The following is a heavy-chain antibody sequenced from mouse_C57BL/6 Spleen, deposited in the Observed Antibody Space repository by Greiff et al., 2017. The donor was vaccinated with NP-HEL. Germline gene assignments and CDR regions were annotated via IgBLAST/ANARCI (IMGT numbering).Heavy chain of an antibody. Sequence: QVQLQQPGAELVRPGSSVKLSCKASGYTFTSYWMDWVKQRPGQGLEWIGNIYPADSETHYNQKFKDKATLTVDKSSSTAYMQLSSLTSEDSAVYYCARAGIYDGYYGGNYWGQGTTLTVSS. CDR2: IYPADSET. J-gene: IGHJ2*01. V-gene: IGHV1-61*01. D-gene: IGHD2-3*01. CDR3: ARAGIYDGYYGGNY. CDR1: GYTFTSYW.